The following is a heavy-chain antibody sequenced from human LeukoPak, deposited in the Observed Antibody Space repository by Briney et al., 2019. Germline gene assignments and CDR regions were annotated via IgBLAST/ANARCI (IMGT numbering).Heavy chain of an antibody. Sequence: SETLSLTCTVSGGSISSSSYYWGWIRQPPGKGLEWIGYIYYSGSTNYNPSLKSRVTISVDTSKNQFSLKLSSVTAADTAVYYCARVTGYVMEDYFDYWGQGTLVTVSS. J-gene: IGHJ4*02. D-gene: IGHD6-13*01. CDR3: ARVTGYVMEDYFDY. CDR2: IYYSGST. V-gene: IGHV4-61*05. CDR1: GGSISSSSYY.